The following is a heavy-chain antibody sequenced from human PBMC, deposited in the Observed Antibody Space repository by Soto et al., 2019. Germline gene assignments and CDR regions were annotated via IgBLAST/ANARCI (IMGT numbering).Heavy chain of an antibody. D-gene: IGHD3-16*01. CDR3: ARVSGDYIWGSSNAFDI. J-gene: IGHJ3*02. Sequence: SLRLSCAASGFTFSTYAMTWVRQAPGKGLEWVSSISSSSSYIYYADSVKGRFTISRDNAKNSLYLQMNSLRAEDTAVYYCARVSGDYIWGSSNAFDIWGQGTMVTVSS. CDR2: ISSSSSYI. CDR1: GFTFSTYA. V-gene: IGHV3-21*01.